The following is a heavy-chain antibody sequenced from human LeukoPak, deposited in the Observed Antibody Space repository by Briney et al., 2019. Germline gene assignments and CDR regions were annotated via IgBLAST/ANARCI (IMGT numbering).Heavy chain of an antibody. D-gene: IGHD3-10*01. J-gene: IGHJ4*02. CDR3: ARGRNYYGSVDY. V-gene: IGHV4-59*01. CDR1: GSSISSYY. CDR2: IYYSGST. Sequence: PSETLSLTCTVAGSSISSYYWSWIRQPPGKGLEWIGYIYYSGSTNYNPSLKSRVTISVDTSKNQFSLKLSSVTAADTAVYYCARGRNYYGSVDYWGQGTLVTVSS.